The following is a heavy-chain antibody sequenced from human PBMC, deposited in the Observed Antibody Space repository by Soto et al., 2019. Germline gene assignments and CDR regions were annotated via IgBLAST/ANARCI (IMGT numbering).Heavy chain of an antibody. Sequence: GESLKISCKGSGYSITSYWIGWVRQMPGKGLEWMGIIYPGDSDTRYSPSFQGQVTISADKSISTAYLQWSSLKASDTAMYYCARRGVTMIVVATHAFDIWGQGTMVTVSS. CDR2: IYPGDSDT. CDR1: GYSITSYW. D-gene: IGHD3-22*01. J-gene: IGHJ3*02. CDR3: ARRGVTMIVVATHAFDI. V-gene: IGHV5-51*01.